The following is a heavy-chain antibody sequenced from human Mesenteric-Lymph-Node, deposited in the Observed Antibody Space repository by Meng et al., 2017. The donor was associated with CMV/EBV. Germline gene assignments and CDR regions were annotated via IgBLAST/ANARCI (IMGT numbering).Heavy chain of an antibody. J-gene: IGHJ5*02. CDR3: ARGPGVVPVAIHWFDP. D-gene: IGHD2-2*01. CDR2: IYYIGTT. V-gene: IGHV4-61*01. Sequence: DSVSRGSHYWSWIRQPPGKGLEWVGYIYYIGTTNYSPSLRCRVTISVDTSKNQFSLKLNSVTAADTAVYYCARGPGVVPVAIHWFDPWGQGTLVTVSS. CDR1: DSVSRGSHY.